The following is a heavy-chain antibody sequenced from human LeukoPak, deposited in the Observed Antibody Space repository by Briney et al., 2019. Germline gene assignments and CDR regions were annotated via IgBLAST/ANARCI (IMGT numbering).Heavy chain of an antibody. D-gene: IGHD5-12*01. V-gene: IGHV4-39*01. CDR1: GXSISSRTYY. CDR3: ATHRRSGSGGSENAFEI. Sequence: PSQTLSLTCTVSGXSISSRTYYWDWIRQAPGKGLEWIGNIYDSGTTHYNPSLKSRVTISGDTSKNQFSLKLNSVTAADTAIYYCATHRRSGSGGSENAFEIWGQGTMVTVSS. J-gene: IGHJ3*02. CDR2: IYDSGTT.